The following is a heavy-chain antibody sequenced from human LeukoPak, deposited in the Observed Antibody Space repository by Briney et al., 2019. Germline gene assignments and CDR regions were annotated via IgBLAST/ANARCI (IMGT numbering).Heavy chain of an antibody. V-gene: IGHV3-53*01. D-gene: IGHD3-10*01. CDR3: ARLWFGEEGGFDY. CDR2: IYSGGRI. Sequence: GGSLRLSCAASGFTVSSNYMSWVRQAPGKGLEWVSVIYSGGRIYYADSVKGRFTISSDNSKNTLYLQMNSLRAEDTAVYYCARLWFGEEGGFDYWGQGTLVTVSS. CDR1: GFTVSSNY. J-gene: IGHJ4*02.